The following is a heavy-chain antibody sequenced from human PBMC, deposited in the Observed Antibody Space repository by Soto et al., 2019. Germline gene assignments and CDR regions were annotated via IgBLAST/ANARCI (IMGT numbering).Heavy chain of an antibody. CDR1: GFTFSSYA. Sequence: GVSLKISCAASGFTFSSYAMSWVRQAPGKGLEWVLAISGSGGSTYYADSVKGRFTISRDNSKNTLYLQMNSLRAEDTAVYYCAKDTLRYCSSTSCSVWGQGTTVTVSS. CDR3: AKDTLRYCSSTSCSV. CDR2: ISGSGGST. D-gene: IGHD2-2*01. J-gene: IGHJ6*02. V-gene: IGHV3-23*01.